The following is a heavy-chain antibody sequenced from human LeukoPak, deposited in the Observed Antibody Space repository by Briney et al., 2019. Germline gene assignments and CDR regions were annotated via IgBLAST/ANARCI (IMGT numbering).Heavy chain of an antibody. D-gene: IGHD3-16*01. J-gene: IGHJ4*02. CDR2: MSPKSGKT. CDR1: GYTFTSYD. CDR3: ARTPPRGLIDY. V-gene: IGHV1-8*02. Sequence: GASVKVSCKASGYTFTSYDINWVRQASGQGLEWMGWMSPKSGKTGYAQEFQGRVTITRDTSISTAYMELSSLTSEDTAVYYCARTPPRGLIDYWGQGTLVTVSS.